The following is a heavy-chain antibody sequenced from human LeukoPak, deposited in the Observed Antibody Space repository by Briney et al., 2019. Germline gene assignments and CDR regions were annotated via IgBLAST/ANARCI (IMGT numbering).Heavy chain of an antibody. J-gene: IGHJ4*02. CDR1: GLIFDDYG. Sequence: GGSLRLSCAASGLIFDDYGMSWVRQGPGKGLEWVSNIDWSGSSTGYAESVKGRFTISRDNAKNFLYLQMNSLRAEDTALYYCARVAINDYGDYFDFWGQGTLVTVSS. CDR2: IDWSGSST. D-gene: IGHD4-17*01. V-gene: IGHV3-20*04. CDR3: ARVAINDYGDYFDF.